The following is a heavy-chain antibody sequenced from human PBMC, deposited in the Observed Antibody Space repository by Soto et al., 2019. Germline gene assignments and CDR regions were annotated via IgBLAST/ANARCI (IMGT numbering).Heavy chain of an antibody. CDR2: IYYTGNT. J-gene: IGHJ5*02. CDR1: GGSISSGGYY. V-gene: IGHV4-31*03. Sequence: QVQLQESGPGLVKPSQTLSLTCTVSGGSISSGGYYWSWIRQHPGKGLEWIGYIYYTGNTYYKPSLSSRVTISEVTSKTQFSLKLSSVTAADTAVSYCARGEASMVRGVSNWFDPWGQGTLVTVSS. D-gene: IGHD3-10*01. CDR3: ARGEASMVRGVSNWFDP.